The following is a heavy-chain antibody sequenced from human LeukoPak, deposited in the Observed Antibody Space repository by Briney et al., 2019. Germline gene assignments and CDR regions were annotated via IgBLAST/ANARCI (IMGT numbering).Heavy chain of an antibody. J-gene: IGHJ3*02. CDR1: GFTFDDYA. V-gene: IGHV3-43*02. D-gene: IGHD2-21*02. CDR2: ISGDGGSI. CDR3: AKGWLVTMDAFDI. Sequence: PGGSLRLSCAASGFTFDDYALHWVRHAPGKGLEWVSLISGDGGSICYADSVKGRFTISRDNSKNSLYLQMNSLGTEDTALYYCAKGWLVTMDAFDIWGQGTMVTVSS.